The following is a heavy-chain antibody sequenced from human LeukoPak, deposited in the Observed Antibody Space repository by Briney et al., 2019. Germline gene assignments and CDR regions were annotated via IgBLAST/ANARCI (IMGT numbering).Heavy chain of an antibody. CDR1: GYTFTGYY. Sequence: ASVKVSCKASGYTFTGYYMHWVRQAPGQGLEWMGWINPNSGGTNYAQEFQGRVTMTRDTSISTAYMELSRLRSDDTAVYYCARELCSGGSCYNWFDPWGQGTLVTVSS. CDR3: ARELCSGGSCYNWFDP. CDR2: INPNSGGT. V-gene: IGHV1-2*02. D-gene: IGHD2-15*01. J-gene: IGHJ5*02.